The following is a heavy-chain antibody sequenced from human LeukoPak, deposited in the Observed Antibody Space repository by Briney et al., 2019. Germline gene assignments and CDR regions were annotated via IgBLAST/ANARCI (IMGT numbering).Heavy chain of an antibody. J-gene: IGHJ6*03. CDR1: GYSSTSYW. V-gene: IGHV5-51*01. Sequence: KLGESRKISCKGSGYSSTSYWIGWVRPMPGKGLEWMGIIYPGDSDTRYSPSFQGQVTISADKSISNAYLQWSSLKVSDTAMYYCARQGSGYSPTYYYYMDVWGKGTTVTISS. D-gene: IGHD5-18*01. CDR2: IYPGDSDT. CDR3: ARQGSGYSPTYYYYMDV.